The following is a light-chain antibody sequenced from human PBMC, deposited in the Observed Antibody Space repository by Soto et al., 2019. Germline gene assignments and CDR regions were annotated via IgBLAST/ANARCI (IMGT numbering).Light chain of an antibody. Sequence: ENVLTQSPGTLSLSPGERATLSCRASQSVRSNYLAWYQQRPGQAPGLLIYGASTRATGIPDRFSGSGSGTDFTLTISRLEPEDFAVYYCQQYDNWPRTFGQGTKVDIK. CDR1: QSVRSNY. CDR2: GAS. J-gene: IGKJ1*01. CDR3: QQYDNWPRT. V-gene: IGKV3-20*01.